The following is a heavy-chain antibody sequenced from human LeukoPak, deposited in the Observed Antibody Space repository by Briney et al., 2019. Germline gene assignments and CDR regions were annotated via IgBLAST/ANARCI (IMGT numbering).Heavy chain of an antibody. Sequence: GGSLRLSCAASGFTFSSYGMHWVRQAPGKGLEWVAVISYDGSNKYYADSVKGRFTISRDNSKNTLYLQMNSLRAEDTAVYYCAKAGPLYDFWSSPPGYYYYYMGVWGKGTTVTVSS. D-gene: IGHD3-3*01. V-gene: IGHV3-30*18. CDR2: ISYDGSNK. CDR1: GFTFSSYG. CDR3: AKAGPLYDFWSSPPGYYYYYMGV. J-gene: IGHJ6*03.